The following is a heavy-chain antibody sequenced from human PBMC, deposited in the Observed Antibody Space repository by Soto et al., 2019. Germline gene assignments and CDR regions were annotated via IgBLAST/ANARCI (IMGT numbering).Heavy chain of an antibody. J-gene: IGHJ6*02. CDR1: GDFVSSSRYY. CDR2: IYYTGDT. Sequence: LSLTCTVSGDFVSSSRYYWGWIRQPPGKGLEWIGGIYYTGDTFFNPSLKSRVTFSVDPSKNQFSLKLTSLTAADTAVYFCARHKELLLASLSYGLDLWGQGTTVTVSS. V-gene: IGHV4-39*01. D-gene: IGHD3-22*01. CDR3: ARHKELLLASLSYGLDL.